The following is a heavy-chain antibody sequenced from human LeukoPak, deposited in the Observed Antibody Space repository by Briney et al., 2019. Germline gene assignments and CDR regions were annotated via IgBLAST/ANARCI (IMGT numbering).Heavy chain of an antibody. CDR3: ARLWFGEWS. CDR1: GFTFSNAR. J-gene: IGHJ5*02. CDR2: IKSKTDGGTT. D-gene: IGHD3-10*01. V-gene: IGHV3-15*01. Sequence: PGGSLRLSCAASGFTFSNARLSWVRLAPGKGLEWVGRIKSKTDGGTTDYAAPVKGRFTISRDDSKNTLYLQMNSLKTEDTAVYYCARLWFGEWSWGQGTLVTVSS.